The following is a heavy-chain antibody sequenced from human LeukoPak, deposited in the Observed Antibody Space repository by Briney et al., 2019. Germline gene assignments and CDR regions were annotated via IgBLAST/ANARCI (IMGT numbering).Heavy chain of an antibody. CDR1: GYTFTGYY. CDR2: INPNSGGT. D-gene: IGHD3-3*01. Sequence: GSSVKVSCKASGYTFTGYYMHWVRQAPGQGLEWMGWINPNSGGTNYAQKFQGRVTMTRDTSISTAYMELSRLRSDDTAVYYCARGGLFLEWLLPLDYWGQGTLVTVSS. CDR3: ARGGLFLEWLLPLDY. J-gene: IGHJ4*02. V-gene: IGHV1-2*02.